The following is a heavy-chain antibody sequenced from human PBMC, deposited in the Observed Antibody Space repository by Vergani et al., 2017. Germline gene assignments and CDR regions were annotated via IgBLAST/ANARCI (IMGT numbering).Heavy chain of an antibody. D-gene: IGHD6-13*01. CDR3: ARDSSSWYLAADV. CDR1: GFTVSSNY. Sequence: EVQLVESGGGLVQPGGSLRLSCAASGFTVSSNYMSWVRQAPGKGLEWVSVIYSGGSTYSADSVKGRFTISRHNSKNTLYLQMNSLRAEDTAVYYCARDSSSWYLAADVWGKGTTVTVSS. CDR2: IYSGGST. V-gene: IGHV3-53*04. J-gene: IGHJ6*04.